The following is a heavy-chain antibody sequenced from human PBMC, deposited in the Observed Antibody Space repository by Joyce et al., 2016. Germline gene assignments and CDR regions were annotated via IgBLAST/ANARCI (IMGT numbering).Heavy chain of an antibody. CDR3: ARSQWLAPLMY. CDR1: GGPFRGFF. D-gene: IGHD6-19*01. Sequence: QVQLQQWGAGLLKLSETMSLTCAVSGGPFRGFFWTWVRQPPGKGLEWIGDINNSGVTNYNPSLKTRVTFSVDTSKNQFSLKLTSLSAANTAVYYCARSQWLAPLMYWGQGTPVTVSS. CDR2: INNSGVT. J-gene: IGHJ4*02. V-gene: IGHV4-34*01.